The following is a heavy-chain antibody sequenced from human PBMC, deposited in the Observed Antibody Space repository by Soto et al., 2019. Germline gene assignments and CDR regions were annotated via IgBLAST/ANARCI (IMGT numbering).Heavy chain of an antibody. V-gene: IGHV1-18*01. CDR3: AREGQAPYYYYGMDV. Sequence: QVQVVQSGDEVKKPGASVKVSCKASGYTFTNYGFSWVRQAPGQGLEWMGWISGYNGNTKYAEKFQGRVTMTTDTSTSTAHMELRSLXSDDTAVYYCAREGQAPYYYYGMDVWGQGTAVTVSS. CDR1: GYTFTNYG. J-gene: IGHJ6*02. CDR2: ISGYNGNT.